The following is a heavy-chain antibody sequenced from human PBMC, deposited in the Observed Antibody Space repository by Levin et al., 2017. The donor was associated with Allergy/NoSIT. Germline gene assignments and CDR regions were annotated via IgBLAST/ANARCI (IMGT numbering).Heavy chain of an antibody. CDR2: IIPIFGTA. V-gene: IGHV1-69*13. Sequence: ASVKVSCKASGXXXXSGVCSRGRWAAGQGLEWMGGIIPIFGTANYAQKFQGRVSIIADESTSTAYLELSSLRSEDTAVYYWAGVEYCSSSSCYSWFDSWGQGTLITVSS. CDR3: AGVEYCSSSSCYSWFDS. J-gene: IGHJ5*01. D-gene: IGHD2-2*01. CDR1: GXXXXSGV.